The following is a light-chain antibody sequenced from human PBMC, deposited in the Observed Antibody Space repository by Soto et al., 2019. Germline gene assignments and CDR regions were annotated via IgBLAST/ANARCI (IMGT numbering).Light chain of an antibody. CDR1: SSNIGSNP. CDR2: DN. CDR3: AAWDASLNGVI. J-gene: IGLJ2*01. Sequence: QSVLTQPPSASGTPGLRVTFSCSGSSSNIGSNPVSWYQQLPGTAPKLLIYDNERPSGIPDRFSGSKSGTSASLAISGLQSEDEADYYCAAWDASLNGVIFGGGTKLTVL. V-gene: IGLV1-44*01.